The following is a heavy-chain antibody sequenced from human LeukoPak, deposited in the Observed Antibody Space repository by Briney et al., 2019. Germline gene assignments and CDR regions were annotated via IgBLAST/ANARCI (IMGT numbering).Heavy chain of an antibody. CDR2: ISYDGSSK. J-gene: IGHJ6*02. D-gene: IGHD3-3*01. CDR1: GFTFSSYA. Sequence: PGRSLRLSCAASGFTFSSYAMHWVRQAPGKGLEWVAVISYDGSSKYSADSVKGRFTISRDNSKNTLYLEMNSLRPEDTAVYYCARAVGDFWSGYRSGYGMDVWGQGTTVTVSS. V-gene: IGHV3-30*04. CDR3: ARAVGDFWSGYRSGYGMDV.